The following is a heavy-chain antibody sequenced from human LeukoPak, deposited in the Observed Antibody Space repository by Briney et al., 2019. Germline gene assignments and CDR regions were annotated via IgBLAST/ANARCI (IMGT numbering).Heavy chain of an antibody. CDR3: AREVYSTTYYSLDD. CDR1: GFTFSTYW. CDR2: SNGDGSGI. J-gene: IGHJ4*02. D-gene: IGHD6-13*01. V-gene: IGHV3-74*01. Sequence: PGGSLRLSCAASGFTFSTYWMHWVRQAPGKGLVWVSRSNGDGSGIFYADSVKGRFTVSRDNARKTLFLQMNSLRAEDTAVYNCAREVYSTTYYSLDDWGRGTLVTVSS.